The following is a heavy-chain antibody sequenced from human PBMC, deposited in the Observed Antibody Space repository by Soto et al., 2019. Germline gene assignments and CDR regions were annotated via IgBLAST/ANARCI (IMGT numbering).Heavy chain of an antibody. V-gene: IGHV3-23*01. Sequence: PVGSLRLSCAASGLTFSSYVMSWVRQAPGKGLEWVSHISNSGRSTKYADSVKGRFTISRDNSKNTLYLQMNSLRAEDTAIYYCAKDALAYYDFWSWGQGTLVTVSS. CDR1: GLTFSSYV. J-gene: IGHJ4*02. CDR3: AKDALAYYDFWS. D-gene: IGHD3-3*01. CDR2: ISNSGRST.